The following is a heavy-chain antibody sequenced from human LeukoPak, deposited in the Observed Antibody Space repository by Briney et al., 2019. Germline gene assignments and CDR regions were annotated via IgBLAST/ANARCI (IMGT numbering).Heavy chain of an antibody. Sequence: PSETLSLTCTVSGGSISSSSYYWGWIRQPPGKGLEWIGSIYYSGSTYYNPSLKSRVTISVDTSKNQFSLKLSSVTAADTAVYYCARVYYYDSSGPEDIWGQGTMVTVSS. V-gene: IGHV4-39*07. CDR3: ARVYYYDSSGPEDI. CDR1: GGSISSSSYY. CDR2: IYYSGST. J-gene: IGHJ3*02. D-gene: IGHD3-22*01.